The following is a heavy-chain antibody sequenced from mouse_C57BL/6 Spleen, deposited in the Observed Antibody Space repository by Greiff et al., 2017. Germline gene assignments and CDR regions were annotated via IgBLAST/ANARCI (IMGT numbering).Heavy chain of an antibody. D-gene: IGHD3-2*02. CDR2: IYPGDGDT. CDR1: GYAFSSSW. Sequence: QVQLQQSGPELVKPGASVKISCKASGYAFSSSWMNWVKQRPGKGLEWIGRIYPGDGDTNYNGKFKGKATLTADKSSSTAYMQLSSLTSEDSAVYFCARHSSGYPFAYWGQGTLVTVSA. J-gene: IGHJ3*01. CDR3: ARHSSGYPFAY. V-gene: IGHV1-82*01.